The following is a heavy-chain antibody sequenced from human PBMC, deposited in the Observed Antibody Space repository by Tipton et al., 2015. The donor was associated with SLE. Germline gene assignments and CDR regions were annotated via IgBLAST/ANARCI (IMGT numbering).Heavy chain of an antibody. CDR3: ARSQSGY. D-gene: IGHD1-26*01. J-gene: IGHJ4*02. CDR2: IYYSGST. V-gene: IGHV4-34*01. Sequence: GLVKPSETLSLTCAVYGGSFSGYYWSWIRQPPGKGLEWIGSIYYSGSTYYNPSLKSRVTISVDTSKNQFSLKLSSVTAADTAVYYCARSQSGYWGQGTLVTVSS. CDR1: GGSFSGYY.